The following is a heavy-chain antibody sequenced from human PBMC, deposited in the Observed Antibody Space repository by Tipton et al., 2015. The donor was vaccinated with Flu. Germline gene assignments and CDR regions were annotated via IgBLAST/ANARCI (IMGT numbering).Heavy chain of an antibody. CDR1: GDSISNYY. V-gene: IGHV4-59*12. Sequence: GLVKPSETLSLICTVSGDSISNYYWSWIRQPPGKGLEWIGYMFFNGNSNYNPSLKSRVTMSVDTSKNQFSLKLSSVTAADTAVYYCARDGPDIRRMLYWGQGALVTVSS. CDR2: MFFNGNS. D-gene: IGHD3-9*01. J-gene: IGHJ4*02. CDR3: ARDGPDIRRMLY.